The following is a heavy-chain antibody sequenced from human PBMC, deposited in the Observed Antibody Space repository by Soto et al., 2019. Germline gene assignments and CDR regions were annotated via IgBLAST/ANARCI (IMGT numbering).Heavy chain of an antibody. CDR1: GYTFTGYY. Sequence: GASVKVSCKASGYTFTGYYMHWVRQAPGQGLEWMGWINPNSGGTNYAQKFQGWVTMTRDTSISTAYMELSRLRSDDTAVYYCARETGYYDRTSYYYSYGMDVWGQGTTVTVSS. CDR3: ARETGYYDRTSYYYSYGMDV. D-gene: IGHD3-22*01. V-gene: IGHV1-2*04. CDR2: INPNSGGT. J-gene: IGHJ6*02.